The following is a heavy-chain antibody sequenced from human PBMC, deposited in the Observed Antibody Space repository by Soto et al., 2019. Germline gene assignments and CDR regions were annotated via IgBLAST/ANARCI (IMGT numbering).Heavy chain of an antibody. D-gene: IGHD6-6*01. CDR3: ARVESGSYYFVY. V-gene: IGHV3-30*04. J-gene: IGHJ4*02. Sequence: GESLKISCAASGFTFSSYAMHWVRQAPGKGLEWVAVISYDGSNKYYADSVKGRFTISRDNSKNTLYLQMNSLRAEDTAVYYCARVESGSYYFVYWGQGTLVTVSS. CDR1: GFTFSSYA. CDR2: ISYDGSNK.